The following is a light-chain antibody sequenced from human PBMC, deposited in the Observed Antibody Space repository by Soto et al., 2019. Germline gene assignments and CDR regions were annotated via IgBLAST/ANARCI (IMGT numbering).Light chain of an antibody. CDR2: EVT. J-gene: IGLJ1*01. V-gene: IGLV2-14*01. CDR3: SSYTSSSTRV. CDR1: SSDVGGYNY. Sequence: QSALTQPASVSGSPGQSIAISCTGSSSDVGGYNYVSWYQQHPGKAPQLIIYEVTSRPSGVSNRFSGSKSGNTASLTISGLQAEDEADYYCSSYTSSSTRVFGTGTKLTVL.